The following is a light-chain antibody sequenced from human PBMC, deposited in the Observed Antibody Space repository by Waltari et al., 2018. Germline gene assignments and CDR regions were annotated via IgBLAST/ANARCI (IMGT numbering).Light chain of an antibody. J-gene: IGLJ1*01. CDR1: SRDVGAYNL. V-gene: IGLV2-8*01. CDR2: EVS. CDR3: CSFAGSLYV. Sequence: QSALTQPPSASGSPGQSVTISCTGSSRDVGAYNLVSWYQQRPGRPPKLMIYEVSQRPSGAPDRFSGSKSGNTASLTVSGLQAEDEGDYYCCSFAGSLYVFGTATKVTVL.